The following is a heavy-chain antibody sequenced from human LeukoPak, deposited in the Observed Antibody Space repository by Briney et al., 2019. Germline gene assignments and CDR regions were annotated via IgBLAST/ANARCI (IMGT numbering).Heavy chain of an antibody. Sequence: SETLSVPCTISGGSISSGSYYWRWISQPPGKGLEWIGSIYYSGSTYYNPSLKSRVTISVDTSKNQFSLKLSSVTAADTAVYYCARQHKTARGIDYWGQGTLVTVSS. CDR3: ARQHKTARGIDY. J-gene: IGHJ4*02. D-gene: IGHD2-21*02. V-gene: IGHV4-39*01. CDR1: GGSISSGSYY. CDR2: IYYSGST.